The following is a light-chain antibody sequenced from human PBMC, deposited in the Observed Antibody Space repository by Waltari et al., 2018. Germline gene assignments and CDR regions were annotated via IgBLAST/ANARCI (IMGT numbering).Light chain of an antibody. CDR1: NVGRKS. CDR3: QVWDDNSEQVI. CDR2: DDS. J-gene: IGLJ2*01. V-gene: IGLV3-21*02. Sequence: SFVVTQTPSVSVAPGQPAKLECGGKNVGRKSVQGYQQKAGQAPVLVIYDDSDRHTGIPERFSGSNSRNTATLTISSVEAGDEADYYCQVWDDNSEQVIFGGGSKLTVL.